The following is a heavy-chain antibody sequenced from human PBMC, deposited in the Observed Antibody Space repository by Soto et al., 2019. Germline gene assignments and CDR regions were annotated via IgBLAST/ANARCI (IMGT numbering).Heavy chain of an antibody. CDR3: AGLRGYAGSPIDY. Sequence: SETLSLTCTVSGGSIISGYWSWIRQPPGKGLEWIGYISYSGNTNYNPSLKSRVTMSVGTPKNQFSLRLSSVTTADTAVYYCAGLRGYAGSPIDYWGQGTLVTVSS. CDR2: ISYSGNT. J-gene: IGHJ4*02. V-gene: IGHV4-59*01. D-gene: IGHD2-15*01. CDR1: GGSIISGY.